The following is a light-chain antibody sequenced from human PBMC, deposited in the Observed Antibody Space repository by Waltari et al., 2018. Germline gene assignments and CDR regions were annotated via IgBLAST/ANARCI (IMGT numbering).Light chain of an antibody. J-gene: IGLJ2*01. CDR1: SLRRFY. Sequence: SSELTQDPAVSVAMGQTVRITCQGDSLRRFYASWYQQRPGKAPILVIYDKNNRPPGVPDRFSGSSSHNTGSLTITGAQAEDEASYYCHSRDASGVAGSFGGGTKLTVL. CDR3: HSRDASGVAGS. V-gene: IGLV3-19*01. CDR2: DKN.